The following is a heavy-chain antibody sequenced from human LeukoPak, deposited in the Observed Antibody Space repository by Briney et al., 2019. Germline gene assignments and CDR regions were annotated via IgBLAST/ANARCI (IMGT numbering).Heavy chain of an antibody. CDR1: GYPFSSYD. CDR2: MNPNNGDT. D-gene: IGHD2-15*01. Sequence: ASVKVSRTASGYPFSSYDINWVRQAPGQGLEWMGWMNPNNGDTGYAQKFQGRVSMTMNTSISTAYMELSSLTSEDTAVYYCARMVLGYCSSITCSNRQVDAFDVWGQGPLVTVSS. CDR3: ARMVLGYCSSITCSNRQVDAFDV. J-gene: IGHJ3*01. V-gene: IGHV1-8*01.